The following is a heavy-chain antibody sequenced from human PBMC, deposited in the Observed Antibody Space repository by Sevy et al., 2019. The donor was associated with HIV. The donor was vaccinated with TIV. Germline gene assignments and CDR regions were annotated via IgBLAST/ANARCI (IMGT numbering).Heavy chain of an antibody. J-gene: IGHJ5*02. CDR2: ISKDGNNK. CDR3: AKEGYYYDSHSADWFDP. V-gene: IGHV3-30*04. CDR1: GFNFSPYA. D-gene: IGHD3-22*01. Sequence: GGSLRLSCAASGFNFSPYAIHWVRQAPGKGLEWVAVISKDGNNKEYAESVKGRFTISRDNSKNTLYLQMNSLRAEDTAVYFCAKEGYYYDSHSADWFDPWGQGTLVTVSS.